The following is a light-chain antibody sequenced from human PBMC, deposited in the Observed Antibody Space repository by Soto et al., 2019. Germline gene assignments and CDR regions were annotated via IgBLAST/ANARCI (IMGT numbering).Light chain of an antibody. CDR3: QHYNSYAEA. CDR2: KGS. Sequence: DIQMTQSPSTLSGSVGDRVTITCRASQTFSSWLAWYQQKPGKAPKLLIYKGSTLKSGVPSKFRGSGSGTECTLTICRLQPDDFAPYYCQHYNSYAEAFGQGTKGELK. CDR1: QTFSSW. J-gene: IGKJ1*01. V-gene: IGKV1-5*03.